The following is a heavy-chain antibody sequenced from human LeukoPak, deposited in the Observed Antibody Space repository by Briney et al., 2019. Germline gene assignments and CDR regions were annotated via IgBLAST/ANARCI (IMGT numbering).Heavy chain of an antibody. Sequence: SETLSLTCTVSGGSISSYYWSWIRQPPGKGLEWMGYIYYSGSTNYNPSLKSRVTISVDTSRNQFPLKLSSVTAADTAVYYCARLPYYYDSSGYHAGAFDIWGQGTMVTVSS. V-gene: IGHV4-59*08. CDR1: GGSISSYY. CDR3: ARLPYYYDSSGYHAGAFDI. D-gene: IGHD3-22*01. J-gene: IGHJ3*02. CDR2: IYYSGST.